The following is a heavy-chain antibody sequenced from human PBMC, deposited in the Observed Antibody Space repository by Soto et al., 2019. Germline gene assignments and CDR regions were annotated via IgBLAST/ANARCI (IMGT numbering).Heavy chain of an antibody. CDR2: IDPYETGI. V-gene: IGHV3-74*01. CDR3: ARGAY. CDR1: GFAFSSYW. J-gene: IGHJ4*02. Sequence: GGSLRLSCTGSGFAFSSYWMHWVRQAPGKGLVWVSRIDPYETGINYADSVKGRFTISRDNAKNTLYLQMNSLRAEDTAVYYCARGAYWGQVTQVTVS.